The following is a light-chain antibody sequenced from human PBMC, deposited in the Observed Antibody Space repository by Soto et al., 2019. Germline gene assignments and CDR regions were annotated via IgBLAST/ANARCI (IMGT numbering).Light chain of an antibody. CDR2: DVS. J-gene: IGLJ1*01. Sequence: QSVLTQPASVSGSPGQSITISCTGTSSDVGAYNYVSWYQQHPAKVPKLMIYDVSNRPSGVSDRFSGSKSGNTASLTISGLQAEDGADYYCYSLPRSSPYVFETGPKV. V-gene: IGLV2-14*01. CDR1: SSDVGAYNY. CDR3: YSLPRSSPYV.